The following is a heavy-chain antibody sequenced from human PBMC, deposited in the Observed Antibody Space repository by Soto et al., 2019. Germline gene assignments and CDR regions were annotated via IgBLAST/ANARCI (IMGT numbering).Heavy chain of an antibody. CDR2: INPNSGGT. J-gene: IGHJ4*02. V-gene: IGHV1-2*04. D-gene: IGHD5-18*01. Sequence: ASVKVSCKASGYTFTGYYMHWVRQAPGQGLEWMGWINPNSGGTNYAQKFQGWVTMTRDTSISTAYMELSRLRSDDTAVYYCATNQYSSPGSFHYWGQGTLVTVSS. CDR3: ATNQYSSPGSFHY. CDR1: GYTFTGYY.